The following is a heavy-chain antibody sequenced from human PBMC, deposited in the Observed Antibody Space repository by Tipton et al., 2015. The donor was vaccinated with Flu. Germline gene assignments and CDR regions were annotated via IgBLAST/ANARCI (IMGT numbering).Heavy chain of an antibody. V-gene: IGHV4-59*02. CDR1: GGSVRTYY. CDR3: ARDGGDYSKPYGLDV. J-gene: IGHJ6*02. Sequence: LRLSCTVSGGSVRTYYWTWIRQPPGKGLEWIGHMSYSGRTDYNPSLKSRVTISIDPSKNQFSLKLTSATAADTALYYCARDGGDYSKPYGLDVWGQGTTVTVSS. CDR2: MSYSGRT. D-gene: IGHD4-11*01.